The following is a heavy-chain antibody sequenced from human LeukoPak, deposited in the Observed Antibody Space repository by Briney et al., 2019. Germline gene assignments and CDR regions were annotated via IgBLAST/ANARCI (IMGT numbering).Heavy chain of an antibody. J-gene: IGHJ4*02. CDR3: ATYSGSYSFDY. CDR2: IYHSGST. CDR1: GYSISSGYY. D-gene: IGHD1-26*01. Sequence: SETLSPTCTVSGYSISSGYYWGWIRQPPGKGLEWIGSIYHSGSTYYNPSLKSRVTISVDTSKNQFSLKLSSVTAADTAVYYCATYSGSYSFDYWGQGTLVTVSS. V-gene: IGHV4-38-2*02.